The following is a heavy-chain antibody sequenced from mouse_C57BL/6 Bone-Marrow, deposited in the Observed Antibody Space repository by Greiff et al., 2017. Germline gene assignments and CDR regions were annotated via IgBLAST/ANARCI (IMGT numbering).Heavy chain of an antibody. D-gene: IGHD1-1*01. CDR3: ARYYGSSPYWYFDV. J-gene: IGHJ1*03. CDR1: GYTFTDYY. CDR2: IYPGSGNT. Sequence: QLKQSGPELVKPGASVKISCKASGYTFTDYYINWVKQRPGQGLAWIGWIYPGSGNTKYNEKFKGKATLTVDTSSSTAYMQLSSLTSEDSAVYFCARYYGSSPYWYFDVWGTGTTVTVSS. V-gene: IGHV1-84*01.